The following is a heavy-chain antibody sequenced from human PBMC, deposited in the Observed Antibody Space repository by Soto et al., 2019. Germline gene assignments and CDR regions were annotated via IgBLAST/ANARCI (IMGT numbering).Heavy chain of an antibody. Sequence: PSETLSLTCTVSGGSISSYYWSWIRQPPGKGLEWIGYIYYSGSTNYNPSLKSRVTISVDTSKNQFSLKLSSVTAADTAVYYCARSAVLITFGGVIVRGGAYFDYWGLGTLVTVSS. V-gene: IGHV4-59*01. CDR2: IYYSGST. CDR3: ARSAVLITFGGVIVRGGAYFDY. CDR1: GGSISSYY. J-gene: IGHJ4*01. D-gene: IGHD3-16*02.